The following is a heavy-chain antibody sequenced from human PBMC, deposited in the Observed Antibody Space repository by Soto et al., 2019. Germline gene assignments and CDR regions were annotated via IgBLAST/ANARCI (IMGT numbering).Heavy chain of an antibody. CDR2: INAGNGNT. V-gene: IGHV1-3*01. CDR1: GYTFTSYA. Sequence: GASVKVSCKASGYTFTSYAMHWVRQAPGQRLEWMGWINAGNGNTKYSQKFQGRVTITRDTSASTAYMELSSLRSEDTAVYYCARWPDYYDSSGYLLDAFDIWGQGTMVTVSS. CDR3: ARWPDYYDSSGYLLDAFDI. D-gene: IGHD3-22*01. J-gene: IGHJ3*02.